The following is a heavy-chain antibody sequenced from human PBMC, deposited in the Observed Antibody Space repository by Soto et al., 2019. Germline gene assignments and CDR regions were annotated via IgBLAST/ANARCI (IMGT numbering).Heavy chain of an antibody. CDR1: GDSMSSSNW. J-gene: IGHJ4*02. Sequence: QVQLQESGPGLLKPSGTLSLTCTVSGDSMSSSNWWNWVRQPPGKGLEWIGEAHHSGRTNYNPSLKSRVTIPVGTSQDLFSLKLASVTAADPAVYYCVRAEATALDYWGQGTLVTVSS. CDR3: VRAEATALDY. CDR2: AHHSGRT. V-gene: IGHV4-4*02.